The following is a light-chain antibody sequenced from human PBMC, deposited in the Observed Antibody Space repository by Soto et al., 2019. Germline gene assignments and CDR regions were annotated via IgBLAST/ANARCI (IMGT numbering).Light chain of an antibody. CDR3: QQYGSSPLIT. Sequence: EIVMTQSPATLTLSPGERATLSCRASQTISRNLAWYQQRPGQAPRLLMFGASTRAPGIPARFSGSGSGTEFTLTISRLEPEDFAVYHCQQYGSSPLITFGQGTRLEIK. CDR2: GAS. CDR1: QTISRN. V-gene: IGKV3-15*01. J-gene: IGKJ5*01.